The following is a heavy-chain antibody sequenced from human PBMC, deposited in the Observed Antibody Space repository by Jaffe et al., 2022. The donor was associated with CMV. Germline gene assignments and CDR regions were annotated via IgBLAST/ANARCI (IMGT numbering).Heavy chain of an antibody. CDR3: ARGKYQLPDSVTDY. CDR2: ISSSSSYI. CDR1: GFTFSNFG. Sequence: EVQLVESGGVLVKPGGSLRLSCAASGFTFSNFGMNWVRQAPGKGLEWVSSISSSSSYIYYADSVKGRFTISRDNAKNSLYLQMNSLRADDTAVYYCARGKYQLPDSVTDYWGQGTLVTVSS. J-gene: IGHJ4*02. D-gene: IGHD2-2*01. V-gene: IGHV3-21*01.